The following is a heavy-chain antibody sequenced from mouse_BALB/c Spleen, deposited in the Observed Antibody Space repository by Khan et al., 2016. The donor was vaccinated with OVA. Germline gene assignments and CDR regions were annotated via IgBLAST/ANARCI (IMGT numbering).Heavy chain of an antibody. D-gene: IGHD2-4*01. Sequence: QVQLKQSGPELVKPGALMKISCKASGYTFTSYDITWIKQRPGQGLEWIGWIYPGDGSTKYNEKFKGTATLTADKSSSTAYMQLSGLTSENSAVYFCARGDYAWYFDVWGAGTTVTISS. CDR1: GYTFTSYD. CDR2: IYPGDGST. CDR3: ARGDYAWYFDV. V-gene: IGHV1S56*01. J-gene: IGHJ1*01.